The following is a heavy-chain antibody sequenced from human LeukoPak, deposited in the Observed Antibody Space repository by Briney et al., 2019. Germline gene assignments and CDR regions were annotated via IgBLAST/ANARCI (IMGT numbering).Heavy chain of an antibody. CDR3: ARDLVGATLDY. CDR1: GFTFSSYA. Sequence: GGSLRLSCAASGFTFSSYAVHWVRQAPGKGLEWVAVISYDGSNKYYADSVKGRFTISRDNSKNTLYLQMNSLRAEDTAVYYCARDLVGATLDYWGQGTLVTVSS. J-gene: IGHJ4*02. CDR2: ISYDGSNK. V-gene: IGHV3-30-3*01. D-gene: IGHD1-26*01.